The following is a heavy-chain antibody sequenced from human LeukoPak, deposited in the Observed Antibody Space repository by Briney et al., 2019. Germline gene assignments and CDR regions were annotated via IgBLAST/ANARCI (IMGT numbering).Heavy chain of an antibody. Sequence: SETLSLTCAVYGGSFSGYYWSWIRQPPGKGLEWIGYIYYSGSTNYNPSLKSRVTISVDTSKNQFSLKLSSVTAADTAVYYCARAPRAGSSWRGEGGNTGYYYYYYMDVWGKGTTVTVSS. J-gene: IGHJ6*03. V-gene: IGHV4-59*01. D-gene: IGHD6-13*01. CDR2: IYYSGST. CDR3: ARAPRAGSSWRGEGGNTGYYYYYYMDV. CDR1: GGSFSGYY.